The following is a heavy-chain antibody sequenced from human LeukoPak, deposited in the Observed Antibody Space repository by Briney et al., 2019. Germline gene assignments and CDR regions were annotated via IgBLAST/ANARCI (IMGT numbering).Heavy chain of an antibody. Sequence: SQTLSLTCAISGDSVSSHSAAWNWIRQSPSRGLEWLGRTYYRSKWYSYYAVSVKSRITINPDTSNNQFSLQLNSVTPEDTAMYYCARDSDTSGAFDIWGQGTMVTVSS. CDR1: GDSVSSHSAA. D-gene: IGHD1-26*01. J-gene: IGHJ3*02. CDR3: ARDSDTSGAFDI. CDR2: TYYRSKWYS. V-gene: IGHV6-1*01.